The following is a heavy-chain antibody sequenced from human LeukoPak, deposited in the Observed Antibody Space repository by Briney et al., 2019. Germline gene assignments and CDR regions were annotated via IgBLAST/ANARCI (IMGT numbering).Heavy chain of an antibody. CDR1: GYSISSGYY. D-gene: IGHD6-13*01. V-gene: IGHV4-38-2*02. J-gene: IGHJ6*03. CDR3: ARDPSSSFYYYDYYMDV. Sequence: PSETLSLTCTVSGYSISSGYYWGWIRRPPGKGLKWIGSIYHSGSTYYNPSLKSRVTISVDTSKNQFSLKLSSVTAADTAVYYCARDPSSSFYYYDYYMDVWGKGTTVTVSS. CDR2: IYHSGST.